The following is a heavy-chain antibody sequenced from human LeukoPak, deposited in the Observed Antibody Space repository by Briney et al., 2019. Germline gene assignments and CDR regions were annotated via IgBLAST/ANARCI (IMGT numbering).Heavy chain of an antibody. Sequence: GGSLRLSCAASGFTVSSGYMTWVRQAPGKGLEWVSIIYSGGSTYYADSVKGQFTISRDNFKNTVSLQMINLRAEDTAVYFCAKSDCGSDGCKLLNYWGQGILVTLSS. J-gene: IGHJ4*02. V-gene: IGHV3-53*01. CDR1: GFTVSSGY. CDR3: AKSDCGSDGCKLLNY. D-gene: IGHD5-24*01. CDR2: IYSGGST.